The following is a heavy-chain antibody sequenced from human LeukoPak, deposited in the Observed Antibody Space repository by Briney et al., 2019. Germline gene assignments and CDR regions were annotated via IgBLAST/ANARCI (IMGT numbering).Heavy chain of an antibody. Sequence: QPGGSLRLSCAAPGFTFSTSWMSWVRQAPGKGLEWVANIKEDGSEKWYMDSVKGRFTISRDNAKNSLYLQMNSLRAEDTAVFYCAKGDYFDYWGQGTLVTVSS. CDR3: AKGDYFDY. J-gene: IGHJ4*02. V-gene: IGHV3-7*01. CDR2: IKEDGSEK. CDR1: GFTFSTSW. D-gene: IGHD3-16*01.